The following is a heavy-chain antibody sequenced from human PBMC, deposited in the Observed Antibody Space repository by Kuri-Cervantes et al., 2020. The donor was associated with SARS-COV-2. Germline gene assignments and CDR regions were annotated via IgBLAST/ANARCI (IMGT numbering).Heavy chain of an antibody. V-gene: IGHV4-34*01. J-gene: IGHJ6*03. D-gene: IGHD2-2*01. CDR2: INHSGST. CDR3: ARGQGVAVPVALLVFLGYYMDV. CDR1: GELFSGYY. Sequence: SETLSLTCAVSGELFSGYYWSWIRQSPGKGLEWIGEINHSGSTNYNPSLKSRVTISVDTSKNQFSLKLSSVTAADTAVYYCARGQGVAVPVALLVFLGYYMDVWGKGTTVTVSS.